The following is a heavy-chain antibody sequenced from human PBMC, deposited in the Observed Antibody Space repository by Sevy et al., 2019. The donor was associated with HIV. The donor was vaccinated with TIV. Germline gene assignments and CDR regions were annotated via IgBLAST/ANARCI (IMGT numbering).Heavy chain of an antibody. Sequence: SGPTLVKPTQTLTLTCTFSGFSLSTSGMCVSWIRQPPGKALEWLTVIDWDDDKYYSTSLKTRLTISKDTSKNQVVLTMTNMDPVDTATYYCAPIQFIAEARIGAFDIWGQGTMVTVSS. V-gene: IGHV2-70*01. CDR1: GFSLSTSGMC. D-gene: IGHD6-19*01. CDR3: APIQFIAEARIGAFDI. CDR2: IDWDDDK. J-gene: IGHJ3*02.